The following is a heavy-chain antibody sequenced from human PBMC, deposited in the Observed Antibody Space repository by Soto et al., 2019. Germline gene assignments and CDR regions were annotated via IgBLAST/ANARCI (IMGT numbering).Heavy chain of an antibody. V-gene: IGHV1-18*01. CDR2: INVYNGDR. J-gene: IGHJ5*02. Sequence: ASVKVSCKAQGYIFTKYGIGWVRRAPGHGLEGMGLINVYNGDRKVAQKFQDRVSMTTDTATETAYMELKSLRSGDTAVYYCARLQLGGDRMLNWFDPWGQGTLVTVSS. CDR1: GYIFTKYG. CDR3: ARLQLGGDRMLNWFDP. D-gene: IGHD2-21*02.